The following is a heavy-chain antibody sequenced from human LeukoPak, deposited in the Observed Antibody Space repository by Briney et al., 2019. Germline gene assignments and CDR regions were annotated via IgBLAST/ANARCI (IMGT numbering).Heavy chain of an antibody. J-gene: IGHJ4*02. CDR3: ATESRVNGESKVVYYFDY. CDR1: GYTFTGYY. D-gene: IGHD3-10*01. Sequence: ASVKVSCKASGYTFTGYYMHWVRQAPGQGLEWMGWINPNSGGTNYAQKFQGRVTMTRDTSISTAYMELSRLRSDDTAVYYCATESRVNGESKVVYYFDYWGQGTLVTVSS. CDR2: INPNSGGT. V-gene: IGHV1-2*02.